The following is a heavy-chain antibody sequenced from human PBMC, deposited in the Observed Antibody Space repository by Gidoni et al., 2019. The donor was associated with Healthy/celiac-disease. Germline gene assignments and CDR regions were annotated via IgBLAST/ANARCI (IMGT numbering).Heavy chain of an antibody. D-gene: IGHD1-26*01. Sequence: QVQLVQSGAEVKKPGSSVKVSCTASGGTFSSYAISWVRQAPGQGLEWMGRIIPILGIANYAQKFQGRVTITADKSTSTAYMELSSLRSEDTAVYYCAEVGLEARGWFDPWGQGTLVTVSS. CDR3: AEVGLEARGWFDP. V-gene: IGHV1-69*04. CDR1: GGTFSSYA. CDR2: IIPILGIA. J-gene: IGHJ5*02.